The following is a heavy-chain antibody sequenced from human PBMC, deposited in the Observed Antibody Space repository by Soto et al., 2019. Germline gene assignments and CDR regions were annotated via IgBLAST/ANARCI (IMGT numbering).Heavy chain of an antibody. CDR3: GRGPSPRAPAGGTPYYYAMGV. V-gene: IGHV1-8*02. J-gene: IGHJ6*02. CDR1: GYDFTAYD. D-gene: IGHD6-13*01. CDR2: MNPINGAT. Sequence: ASVKVSCKTSGYDFTAYDINWVRQASGQGLEWMGWMNPINGATGSARRFQGRVSMTRNTATGTAYLELTSLRSDDTGVYYCGRGPSPRAPAGGTPYYYAMGVWGQVTTVTVSS.